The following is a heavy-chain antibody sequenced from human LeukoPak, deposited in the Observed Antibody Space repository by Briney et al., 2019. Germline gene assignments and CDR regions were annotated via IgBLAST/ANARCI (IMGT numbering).Heavy chain of an antibody. Sequence: ASVKVSCKVSGYTLTELSMHWVRQAPGKGLEWMGGFDPEDGETIYAQKFQGRVTMTEATSTDTAYMELSSLRSEDTAVYYCARIPPLMVDDAFDIWGQGTMVTVSS. V-gene: IGHV1-24*01. J-gene: IGHJ3*02. D-gene: IGHD2-15*01. CDR2: FDPEDGET. CDR3: ARIPPLMVDDAFDI. CDR1: GYTLTELS.